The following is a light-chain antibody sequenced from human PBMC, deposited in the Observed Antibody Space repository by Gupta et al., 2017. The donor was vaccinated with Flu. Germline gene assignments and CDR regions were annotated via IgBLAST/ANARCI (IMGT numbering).Light chain of an antibody. Sequence: DIVMTQSPDSLAGSLGERATINCKSSQTILYRSNKKNYISWYQQKPRQPPRLLIYWASTRESGVPDRFSGSGSGTDFTLTISSLQAEDVGVYYCQQYYYTPLTFGGGTKVEIK. V-gene: IGKV4-1*01. CDR2: WAS. J-gene: IGKJ4*01. CDR1: QTILYRSNKKNY. CDR3: QQYYYTPLT.